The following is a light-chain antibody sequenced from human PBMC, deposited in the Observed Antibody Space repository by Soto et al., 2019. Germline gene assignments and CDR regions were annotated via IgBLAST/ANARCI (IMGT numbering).Light chain of an antibody. Sequence: QSVLTQPASVSGSPGQSITISCTGTSSDVGGYNYVSWYQQHPGKAPKLMIYDVSNRPSGVSTRFSGSKSGNTASLTISGLQAADEADYYCSSYTSSSTLYVFGTGTKVTVL. CDR2: DVS. CDR1: SSDVGGYNY. CDR3: SSYTSSSTLYV. J-gene: IGLJ1*01. V-gene: IGLV2-14*01.